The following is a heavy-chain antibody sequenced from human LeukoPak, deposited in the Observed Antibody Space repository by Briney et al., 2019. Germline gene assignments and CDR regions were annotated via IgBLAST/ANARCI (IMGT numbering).Heavy chain of an antibody. J-gene: IGHJ4*02. CDR1: GGTFSSYA. CDR2: IIPIFGTA. V-gene: IGHV1-69*06. CDR3: ATPDSD. Sequence: GASVKVSCKASGGTFSSYAISWVRQAPGQGLEWMGGIIPIFGTANYAQKLQGRVTMTEDTSTDTAYMELSSLRSEDTAVYYCATPDSDWGQGTLVTVSS.